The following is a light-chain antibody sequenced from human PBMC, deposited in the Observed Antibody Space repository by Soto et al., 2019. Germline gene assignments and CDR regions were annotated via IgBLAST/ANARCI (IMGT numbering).Light chain of an antibody. CDR2: DVN. J-gene: IGLJ2*01. CDR3: TSWTTSTTMI. CDR1: RSDIGAYNF. V-gene: IGLV2-14*03. Sequence: QSVLTQPASVSGSPGQSITISCTGTRSDIGAYNFVSWYQQHPGEVPKLILYDVNVRPSGVSNRFSGSKSGNTASLTISRLQAEDEADYYCTSWTTSTTMIFGGGTKLTVL.